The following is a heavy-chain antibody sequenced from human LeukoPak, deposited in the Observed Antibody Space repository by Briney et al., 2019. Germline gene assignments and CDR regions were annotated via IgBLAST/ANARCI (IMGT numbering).Heavy chain of an antibody. CDR3: ARHDILTGYSYYYYYYMDV. CDR1: GYSFTSYW. D-gene: IGHD3-9*01. V-gene: IGHV5-51*01. Sequence: GESLKISCKGSGYSFTSYWIGWVRQMPGEGLEWMGIIYPGDSDTRYSPSFQGQVTISADKSISTAYLQWSSLKASDTAMYYCARHDILTGYSYYYYYYMDVWGKGTTVTVSS. J-gene: IGHJ6*03. CDR2: IYPGDSDT.